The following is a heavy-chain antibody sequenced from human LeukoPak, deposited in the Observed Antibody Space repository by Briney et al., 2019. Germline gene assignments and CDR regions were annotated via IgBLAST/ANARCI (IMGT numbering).Heavy chain of an antibody. Sequence: GGSLRLSCAASGLTFSSYSINWVRQAPRKGVEWISYISSGGGGTYYADSVKGRFTISRDNAKNSLYLQMNSLRDEDTAVYFCARARSSGWVIEFWGQGPRVTVP. CDR2: ISSGGGGT. V-gene: IGHV3-48*02. CDR1: GLTFSSYS. J-gene: IGHJ4*02. CDR3: ARARSSGWVIEF. D-gene: IGHD6-19*01.